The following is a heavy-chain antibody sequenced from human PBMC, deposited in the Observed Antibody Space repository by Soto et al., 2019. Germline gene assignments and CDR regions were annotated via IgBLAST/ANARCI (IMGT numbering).Heavy chain of an antibody. CDR2: IYPGDSDT. CDR1: GYSFTSYW. CDR3: ATLLLGWSGLDNTFGY. Sequence: GESLKIACNGSGYSFTSYWIGWVRQMPGKGLEWMGIIYPGDSDTRYSPSFQGQVTISADKSISTAYLQWSSLKASDTAMYYCATLLLGWSGLDNTFGYWGQGTLVTVSS. J-gene: IGHJ4*02. V-gene: IGHV5-51*01. D-gene: IGHD3-3*01.